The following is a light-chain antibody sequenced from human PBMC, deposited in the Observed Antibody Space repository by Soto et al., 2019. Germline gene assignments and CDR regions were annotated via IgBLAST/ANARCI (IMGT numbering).Light chain of an antibody. Sequence: QSAPTQPASVSGSPGQSITISCTGTTSDVGGYNYVSWYQQHPGKAPKLVISQVTNRPSGVSNRFSGSKSGNTAFLTISGLQAEDEADYYCCSYTSSSTWVFGGGTKVTVL. CDR1: TSDVGGYNY. CDR3: CSYTSSSTWV. V-gene: IGLV2-14*01. CDR2: QVT. J-gene: IGLJ3*02.